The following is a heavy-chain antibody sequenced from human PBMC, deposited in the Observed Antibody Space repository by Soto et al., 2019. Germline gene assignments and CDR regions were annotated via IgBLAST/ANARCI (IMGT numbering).Heavy chain of an antibody. D-gene: IGHD3-3*01. Sequence: PWVTLRLSCAASGFTFSNYWMHWVRQAPGKGLGWVSRINSDGSSTNYADSVKGRFTISRDNVKNTLYLQMNSLRAEDTAVYYCAAFWSGPVWGQGTLXTVSS. CDR3: AAFWSGPV. CDR2: INSDGSST. CDR1: GFTFSNYW. J-gene: IGHJ4*02. V-gene: IGHV3-74*01.